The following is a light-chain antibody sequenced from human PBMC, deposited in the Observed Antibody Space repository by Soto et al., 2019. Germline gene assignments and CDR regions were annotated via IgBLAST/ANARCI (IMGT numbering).Light chain of an antibody. V-gene: IGKV3-20*01. CDR3: QQYATSPRT. CDR1: QSVSRSY. Sequence: EIVLTQSPGTLSLSPGERATLSCRGSQSVSRSYLAWYQQKPGQAPRVLIYGASSRATGIPDRFSGSGSGTDFTLTIDRLAPEDSAVYYCQQYATSPRTFGQGTKVDIK. CDR2: GAS. J-gene: IGKJ1*01.